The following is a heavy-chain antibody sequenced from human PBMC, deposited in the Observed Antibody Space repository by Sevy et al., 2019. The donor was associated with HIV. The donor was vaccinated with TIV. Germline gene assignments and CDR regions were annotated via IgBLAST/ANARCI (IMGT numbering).Heavy chain of an antibody. D-gene: IGHD6-19*01. Sequence: SETLSLTCTVSGDSISSGANYWGWIRQHPVKGPEWIGYIHYSGSTYDNPSLKSRITMSVDTSKNQFSLKLRSVTAADTAVYYCARGRSAVATYYTWSTVAGYYFDYWGQGTLVTVSS. CDR2: IHYSGST. CDR3: ARGRSAVATYYTWSTVAGYYFDY. V-gene: IGHV4-31*03. J-gene: IGHJ4*02. CDR1: GDSISSGANY.